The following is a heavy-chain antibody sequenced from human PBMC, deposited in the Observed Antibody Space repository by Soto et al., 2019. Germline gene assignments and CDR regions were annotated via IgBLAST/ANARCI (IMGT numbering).Heavy chain of an antibody. J-gene: IGHJ6*02. CDR1: GYSFTSYG. V-gene: IGHV1-18*01. CDR2: ISPYNGHT. Sequence: ASVKVSCKASGYSFTSYGISWVRRAPGQGLEWMGWISPYNGHTQFVQRFQGRVTMTTDTSTKTAYTELRNLRSDDTAHYYCARDLTIVPATHPRLENYGMDVWGQGTTVTVSS. CDR3: ARDLTIVPATHPRLENYGMDV. D-gene: IGHD2-2*01.